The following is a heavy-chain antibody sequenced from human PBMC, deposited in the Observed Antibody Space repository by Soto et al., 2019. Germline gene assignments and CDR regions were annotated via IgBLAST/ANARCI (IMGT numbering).Heavy chain of an antibody. CDR1: GFTFSSFA. Sequence: GGSLSLSSAASGFTFSSFAMSWVRPAQGKGLEWVSAISGSGGSTYYADSVKGRFTISRDNSKNTLYLQMNSLRAEDTAVYYCAKATIEAWSEYYYGMDVWGQGTTVTV. V-gene: IGHV3-23*01. J-gene: IGHJ6*02. CDR2: ISGSGGST. CDR3: AKATIEAWSEYYYGMDV.